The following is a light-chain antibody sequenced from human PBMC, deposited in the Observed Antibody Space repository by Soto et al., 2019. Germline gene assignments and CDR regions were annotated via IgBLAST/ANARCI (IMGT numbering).Light chain of an antibody. Sequence: EIVLTQSPATLSLSPGERATLSCRASQSVSSYLAWYQQKPGQALRLLIYDTSNRATGIPARFSGSGSGTGFTLHLRRPEPEDFGVFLRQQGRGLPLTFGGGTKVEIK. V-gene: IGKV3-11*01. J-gene: IGKJ4*01. CDR2: DTS. CDR3: QQGRGLPLT. CDR1: QSVSSY.